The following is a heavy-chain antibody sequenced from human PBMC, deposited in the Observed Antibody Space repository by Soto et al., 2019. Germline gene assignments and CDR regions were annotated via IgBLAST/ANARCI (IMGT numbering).Heavy chain of an antibody. D-gene: IGHD6-13*01. Sequence: GGSLRLSCAASGFTFSGSAMHWVRQASGKGLEWVGRIRSKANSYATAYAASVKGRFTISRDDSKNTAYLQMNSLKTEDTAVYYCTRQSGILGSSWPPDYWGQGTLVTVSS. CDR3: TRQSGILGSSWPPDY. V-gene: IGHV3-73*01. CDR2: IRSKANSYAT. CDR1: GFTFSGSA. J-gene: IGHJ4*02.